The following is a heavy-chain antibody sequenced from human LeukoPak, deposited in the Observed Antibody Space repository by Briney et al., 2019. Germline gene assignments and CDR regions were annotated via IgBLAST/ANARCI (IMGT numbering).Heavy chain of an antibody. CDR2: FYPGDSDT. CDR3: ARQKAYDRYFDL. CDR1: GYNFASYW. V-gene: IGHV5-51*01. Sequence: GEPLKISSKGSGYNFASYWIGWVRQMPGKGLEWMGIFYPGDSDTRYSPSFHGQVTMSADKSISTAYLQWSSLKASDTAMYYCARQKAYDRYFDLWGRGTLVTVSS. J-gene: IGHJ2*01. D-gene: IGHD3-3*01.